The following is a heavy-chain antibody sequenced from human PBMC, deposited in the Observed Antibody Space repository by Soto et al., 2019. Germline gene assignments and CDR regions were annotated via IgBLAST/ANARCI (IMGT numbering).Heavy chain of an antibody. Sequence: GGSLRLSCAASGFTFSSYAMSWVRQAPGKGLEWVSAISGSGGSTYYADSVKGRFTISRDNSKNTLYLQMNSLRAEDTAVYYCAKDGVSSLVITVTFDYWGQGTLVTVSS. CDR3: AKDGVSSLVITVTFDY. J-gene: IGHJ4*02. CDR2: ISGSGGST. CDR1: GFTFSSYA. V-gene: IGHV3-23*01. D-gene: IGHD3-10*01.